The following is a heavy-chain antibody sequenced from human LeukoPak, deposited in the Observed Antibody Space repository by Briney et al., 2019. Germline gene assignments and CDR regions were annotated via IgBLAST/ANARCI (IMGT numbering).Heavy chain of an antibody. Sequence: GGSLRLSCAASGFTFSSYGMSWVRQAPGKGLEWVSAISGSGGSTYYADSVKGRFTISRDNSKNTLYLQMNSLRAEDTAVYYCARAKPKNMVRGLIMRRESRYYFDYWGQGTLVTVSS. J-gene: IGHJ4*02. CDR3: ARAKPKNMVRGLIMRRESRYYFDY. D-gene: IGHD3-10*01. V-gene: IGHV3-23*01. CDR1: GFTFSSYG. CDR2: ISGSGGST.